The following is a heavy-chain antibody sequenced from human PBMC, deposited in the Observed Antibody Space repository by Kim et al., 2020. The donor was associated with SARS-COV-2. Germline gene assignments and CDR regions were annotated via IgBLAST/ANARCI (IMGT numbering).Heavy chain of an antibody. CDR3: ARGLLNQLLFIAVAGTFGY. J-gene: IGHJ4*02. D-gene: IGHD6-19*01. V-gene: IGHV1-3*01. CDR2: INAGNGNT. Sequence: ASVKVSCKASGYTFTSYAMHWVRQAPGQRLEWMGWINAGNGNTKYSQKFQGRVTITRDTSASTAYMELSSLRSEETAVYYCARGLLNQLLFIAVAGTFGYWGQGTLVTVSS. CDR1: GYTFTSYA.